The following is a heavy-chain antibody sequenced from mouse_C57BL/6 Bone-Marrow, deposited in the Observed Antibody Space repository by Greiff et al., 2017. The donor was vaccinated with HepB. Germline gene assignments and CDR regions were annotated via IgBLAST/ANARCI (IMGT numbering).Heavy chain of an antibody. D-gene: IGHD1-1*01. Sequence: VQLQQSGPELVKPGASVKIPCKASGYTFTDYNMDWVKQSHGKSLEWIGDINPNNGGTIYNQKFKGKATLTVDKSSSTAYMELRSLTSADTAVYYCARVYGSFPYFDYWGQGTTLTVSS. CDR2: INPNNGGT. V-gene: IGHV1-18*01. J-gene: IGHJ2*01. CDR3: ARVYGSFPYFDY. CDR1: GYTFTDYN.